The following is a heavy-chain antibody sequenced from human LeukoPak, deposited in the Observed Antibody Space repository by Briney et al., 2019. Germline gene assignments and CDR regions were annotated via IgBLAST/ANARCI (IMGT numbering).Heavy chain of an antibody. Sequence: PSETLSLTCAVYGGSFSGYYWSWIRQPPGKGLEWIGEINHSGSTNYNPSLKSRVTISVDTSKNQFSLKLSSVSAADTAVYYCARVAYFSWFDPWGQGTLVTVSS. V-gene: IGHV4-34*01. D-gene: IGHD2-8*01. J-gene: IGHJ5*02. CDR1: GGSFSGYY. CDR2: INHSGST. CDR3: ARVAYFSWFDP.